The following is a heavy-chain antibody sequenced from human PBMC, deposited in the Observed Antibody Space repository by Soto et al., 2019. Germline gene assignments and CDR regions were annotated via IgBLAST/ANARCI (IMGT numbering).Heavy chain of an antibody. CDR1: GYTFTTYG. D-gene: IGHD2-15*01. CDR3: ARGDDGGNPHY. J-gene: IGHJ4*02. Sequence: SVKVSCKASGYTFTTYGISWVRQAPGQGLEWMGWISSYNGKTNYAEKLQGRVTMTTDTSTSTVYMEMRSLRSDDTAVYYCARGDDGGNPHYWGQGTLVTVSS. CDR2: ISSYNGKT. V-gene: IGHV1-18*04.